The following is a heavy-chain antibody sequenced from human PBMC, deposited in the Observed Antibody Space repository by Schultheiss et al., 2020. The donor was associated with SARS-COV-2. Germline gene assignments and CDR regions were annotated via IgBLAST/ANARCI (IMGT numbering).Heavy chain of an antibody. V-gene: IGHV3-7*01. CDR1: GFTFSSYS. Sequence: GGSLRLSCAASGFTFSSYSMNWVRQAPGKGLEWVANIKQDGSEKYYVDSVKGRFTISRDNAKNTLYLQMNSLRAEDTAVYYCARDSRIAARASYNWFDPWGQGTLVTVSS. CDR3: ARDSRIAARASYNWFDP. CDR2: IKQDGSEK. J-gene: IGHJ5*02. D-gene: IGHD6-6*01.